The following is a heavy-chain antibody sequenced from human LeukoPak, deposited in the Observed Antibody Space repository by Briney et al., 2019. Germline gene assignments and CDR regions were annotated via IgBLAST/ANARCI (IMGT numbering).Heavy chain of an antibody. V-gene: IGHV4-59*01. CDR1: GGSISSYY. J-gene: IGHJ4*02. CDR3: ARVLGNHLDY. D-gene: IGHD1-14*01. Sequence: SETLSLTCTVSGGSISSYYWSWIRQSPGKGLECIGYIHYTGSTNYNPSLKSRVTISVETSKNQFSLKLKSVTAADTAVYYCARVLGNHLDYWGQGTLVTVSS. CDR2: IHYTGST.